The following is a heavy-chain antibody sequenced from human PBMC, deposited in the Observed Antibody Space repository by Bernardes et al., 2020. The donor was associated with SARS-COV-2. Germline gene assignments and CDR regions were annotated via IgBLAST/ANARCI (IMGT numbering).Heavy chain of an antibody. CDR2: IRSKANSYAT. CDR1: GFTFSGAA. J-gene: IGHJ3*02. D-gene: IGHD6-13*01. Sequence: GGSLRLSCAASGFTFSGAAMYWVRQASAKGLEWVGRIRSKANSYATAYAASVKGRFTISRDDSKNTAYLQMNSLKTEDTALYYCTRVPPYSNSWWDAFDIWGPGTMVTVSS. CDR3: TRVPPYSNSWWDAFDI. V-gene: IGHV3-73*01.